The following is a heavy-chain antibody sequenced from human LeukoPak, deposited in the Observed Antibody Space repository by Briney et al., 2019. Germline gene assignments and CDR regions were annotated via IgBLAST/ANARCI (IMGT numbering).Heavy chain of an antibody. CDR2: IYYSGST. D-gene: IGHD3-16*01. J-gene: IGHJ4*02. Sequence: RTSETLSLTCTVSSGSISSSSYYWGWIRQPPGKGLEWIGSIYYSGSTYYNPSLKSRVTISVDTSKNQFSLKLGSVTAADTAVYYCARRTGLWAYFDYWGQGTLVTVSS. V-gene: IGHV4-39*01. CDR3: ARRTGLWAYFDY. CDR1: SGSISSSSYY.